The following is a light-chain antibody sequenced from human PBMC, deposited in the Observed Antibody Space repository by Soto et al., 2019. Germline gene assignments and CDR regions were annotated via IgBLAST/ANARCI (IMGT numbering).Light chain of an antibody. CDR1: QSVVYSDGIAY. V-gene: IGKV2-30*01. CDR2: RVS. J-gene: IGKJ1*01. CDR3: MPGTHRPPT. Sequence: DVVMTQSPLSLPVTLGQPASISCRSSQSVVYSDGIAYLTWFQQRPGQSPRRLIYRVSNRDSGVPDSYSVSGSGTDFTLKISRVETEDDAVYYYMPGTHRPPTFGRGTKVEIK.